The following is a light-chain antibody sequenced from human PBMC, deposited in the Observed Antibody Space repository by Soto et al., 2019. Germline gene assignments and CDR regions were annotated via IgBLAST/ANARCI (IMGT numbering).Light chain of an antibody. J-gene: IGKJ5*01. CDR3: QQYNNWPPLT. Sequence: RVWIQSQATLSISPGERATLFWGASESIGNKLASYQQKLGQAPRLPIYGASTRATGIPARFSGSGSGTEFTLTISSLQSPDFAVYYCQQYNNWPPLTFGHGTGLEI. CDR1: ESIGNK. CDR2: GAS. V-gene: IGKV3D-15*01.